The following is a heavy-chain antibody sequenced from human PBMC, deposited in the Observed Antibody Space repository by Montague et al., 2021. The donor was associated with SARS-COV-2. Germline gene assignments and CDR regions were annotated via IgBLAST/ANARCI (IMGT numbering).Heavy chain of an antibody. J-gene: IGHJ4*02. CDR3: ARWDPQTLTLIGLRGKSASDY. Sequence: SETLSLTCAVYGGSFSGYYWTWIRQSPGEGLEWIAEINHSGTTNYNFSPSLRSRATISVDTSKSQFSLKLSSVTAADTGVYYCARWDPQTLTLIGLRGKSASDYWGQGTLVTVSS. CDR2: INHSGTT. V-gene: IGHV4-34*01. D-gene: IGHD4-23*01. CDR1: GGSFSGYY.